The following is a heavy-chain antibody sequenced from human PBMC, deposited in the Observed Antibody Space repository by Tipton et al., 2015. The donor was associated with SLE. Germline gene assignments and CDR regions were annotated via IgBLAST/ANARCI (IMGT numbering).Heavy chain of an antibody. CDR3: ARGTAFDI. CDR1: GYSISSGYY. Sequence: LRLSCTVSGYSISSGYYWGWIRQPPGKGLEWIGSIYHSGSTYYNPSLKSRVTISVDTSKNQFSLKLSSVTAADTAVYYCARGTAFDIWGQGTMVTVSS. V-gene: IGHV4-38-2*02. CDR2: IYHSGST. J-gene: IGHJ3*02.